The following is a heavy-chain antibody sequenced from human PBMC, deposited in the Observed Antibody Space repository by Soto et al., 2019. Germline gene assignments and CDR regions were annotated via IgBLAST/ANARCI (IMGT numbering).Heavy chain of an antibody. J-gene: IGHJ4*02. V-gene: IGHV3-23*01. CDR2: ISGSGGST. CDR3: VKDRGAWATVASTVFTEF. D-gene: IGHD6-19*01. Sequence: GGSMRLSCAASGFTFSSHAMSWVRQNQGKGLEWVSAISGSGGSTYYADSVKGRFTISRDNSKNTLYLQMNSLRAEDTAVYYCVKDRGAWATVASTVFTEFWGQGSLVTVSS. CDR1: GFTFSSHA.